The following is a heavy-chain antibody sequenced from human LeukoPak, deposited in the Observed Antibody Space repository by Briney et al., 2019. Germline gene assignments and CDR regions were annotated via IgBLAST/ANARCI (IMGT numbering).Heavy chain of an antibody. CDR2: MNPNSGNT. V-gene: IGHV1-8*01. CDR1: GYTFTSYD. Sequence: ASVKVSCKASGYTFTSYDINWVRQATGQGLEWMGWMNPNSGNTGYAQKFQGRVTMTRNTSINTAYMGLSSLRSEDTAVFYCARGVRDSSGREYFQHWGQGTLVTVSS. J-gene: IGHJ1*01. CDR3: ARGVRDSSGREYFQH. D-gene: IGHD3-22*01.